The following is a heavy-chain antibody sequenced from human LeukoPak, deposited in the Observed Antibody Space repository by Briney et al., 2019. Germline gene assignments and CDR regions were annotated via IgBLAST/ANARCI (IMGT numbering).Heavy chain of an antibody. CDR1: GYTFTSYA. CDR3: ARGYCSGGSCYSVDY. D-gene: IGHD2-15*01. Sequence: GASVKVSCKASGYTFTSYAMHWVRQAPGQRLEWMGWINAGNGNTKYSQEFQGRVTITRDTSASTAYMELSSLRSEDMAVYYCARGYCSGGSCYSVDYWGRGTLVTVSS. J-gene: IGHJ4*02. CDR2: INAGNGNT. V-gene: IGHV1-3*03.